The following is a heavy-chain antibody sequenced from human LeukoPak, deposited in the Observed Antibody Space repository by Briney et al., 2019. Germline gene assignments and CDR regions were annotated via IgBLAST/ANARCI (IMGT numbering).Heavy chain of an antibody. J-gene: IGHJ4*02. Sequence: GESLEISCKGSGYSFTSYWIGWVRQMPGKGLEWMGIIYPGDSDTRYSPSFQGQVTISADKSISTAYLQWSSLKASDTAIYYCARASELYSYGTFDYWGQGTLVTVSS. CDR2: IYPGDSDT. CDR3: ARASELYSYGTFDY. D-gene: IGHD5-18*01. CDR1: GYSFTSYW. V-gene: IGHV5-51*01.